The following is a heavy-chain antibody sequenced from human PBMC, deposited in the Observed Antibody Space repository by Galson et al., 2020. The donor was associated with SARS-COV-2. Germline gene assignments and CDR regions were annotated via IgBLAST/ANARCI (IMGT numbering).Heavy chain of an antibody. Sequence: SQTLSLTCTVSGDSLINYYWSWIRQSPGKGLEWIGYIYYSGSTNYNPSLKSRVTISVATSKNQFSLNLSSVTAADMAIYYCAGDDLGVTTINGFVYWGQGTLVTVSS. D-gene: IGHD4-17*01. J-gene: IGHJ4*02. V-gene: IGHV4-59*01. CDR1: GDSLINYY. CDR2: IYYSGST. CDR3: AGDDLGVTTINGFVY.